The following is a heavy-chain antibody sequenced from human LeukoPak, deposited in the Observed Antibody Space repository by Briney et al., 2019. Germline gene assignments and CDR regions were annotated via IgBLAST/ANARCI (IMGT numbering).Heavy chain of an antibody. D-gene: IGHD5-18*01. V-gene: IGHV1-69*05. Sequence: SVKVSCKASGGTFSSYAISWVRQAPGQGLEWMGGIIPIFGTVNYAQKFQGRVTITTDESTSTAYMELSSLRSEDTAVYYCARINSDTAMVTAFDNWFDPWGQGTLVTVSS. CDR2: IIPIFGTV. J-gene: IGHJ5*02. CDR3: ARINSDTAMVTAFDNWFDP. CDR1: GGTFSSYA.